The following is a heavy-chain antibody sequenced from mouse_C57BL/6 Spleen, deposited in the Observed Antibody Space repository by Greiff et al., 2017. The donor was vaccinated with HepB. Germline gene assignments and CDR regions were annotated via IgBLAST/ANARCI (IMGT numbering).Heavy chain of an antibody. J-gene: IGHJ2*01. CDR1: GFNIKDYY. Sequence: DVKLQESGAELVKPGASVKLSCTASGFNIKDYYMHWVKQRTEQGLEWIGRIDPEDGETKYAPKFQGKATITADTSSNTAYLQLSSLTSEDTAVYFCARGRTMVNFDYWGQGTTLTVSS. CDR2: IDPEDGET. V-gene: IGHV14-2*01. CDR3: ARGRTMVNFDY. D-gene: IGHD2-2*01.